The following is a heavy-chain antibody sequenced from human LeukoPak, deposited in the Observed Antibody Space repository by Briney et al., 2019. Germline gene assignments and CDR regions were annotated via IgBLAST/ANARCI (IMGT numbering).Heavy chain of an antibody. D-gene: IGHD5-18*01. J-gene: IGHJ4*02. CDR1: GFTFRNYG. Sequence: GGSLRLSCAASGFTFRNYGMHWVRQAPGKGLEWVAIIFYDGSKKYYVDSVKGRFTISRDNSKNTLYLQMNSLRAEDTAVYYCARERLGLQLWSYFDYWGQGTLVTVSS. CDR3: ARERLGLQLWSYFDY. CDR2: IFYDGSKK. V-gene: IGHV3-30*02.